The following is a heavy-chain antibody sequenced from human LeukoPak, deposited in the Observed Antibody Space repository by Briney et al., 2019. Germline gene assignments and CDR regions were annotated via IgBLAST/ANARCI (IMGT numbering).Heavy chain of an antibody. D-gene: IGHD3-9*01. CDR3: ARHVEGVRFTTFLAY. CDR1: GGSFSRYS. V-gene: IGHV4-34*01. Sequence: SETLSLTCAVYGGSFSRYSWSWVRQPPGKGLEWIGESNHSGSSRYSPSLKSRVTMSLDTSKNQFSLKLNSVTAADTAVYYCARHVEGVRFTTFLAYWGQGTLVTVSS. J-gene: IGHJ4*02. CDR2: SNHSGSS.